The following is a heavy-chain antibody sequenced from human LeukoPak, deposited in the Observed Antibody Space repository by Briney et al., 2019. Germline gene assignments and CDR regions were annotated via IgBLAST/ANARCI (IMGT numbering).Heavy chain of an antibody. Sequence: SETLSLTCTVSGGSISSGSYYWSWIRQPAGNGLEWIGRIYTRGSTNFNPSLKSRVSISVDTSKNHFSLKLSSVTAADTAVYYCARRPGSRKFDYWGQGTLVTVSS. CDR3: ARRPGSRKFDY. J-gene: IGHJ4*02. V-gene: IGHV4-61*02. CDR2: IYTRGST. D-gene: IGHD2-15*01. CDR1: GGSISSGSYY.